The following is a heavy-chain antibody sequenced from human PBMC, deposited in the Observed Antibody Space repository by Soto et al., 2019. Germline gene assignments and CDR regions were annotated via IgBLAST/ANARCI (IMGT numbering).Heavy chain of an antibody. CDR3: TTVWFGELLGFGY. J-gene: IGHJ4*02. CDR2: IKSKTDGGKT. Sequence: GGSLRLSCAASGFTFSNAWMNWVRQAPGKGLEWVGRIKSKTDGGKTDYAAPVKGRFTISREDSKNTLYLQRNSLKTEDAAVYYCTTVWFGELLGFGYWGQGTLVTVSS. CDR1: GFTFSNAW. V-gene: IGHV3-15*07. D-gene: IGHD3-10*01.